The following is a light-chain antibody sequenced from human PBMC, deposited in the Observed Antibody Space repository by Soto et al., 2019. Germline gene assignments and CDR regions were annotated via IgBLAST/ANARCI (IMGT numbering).Light chain of an antibody. V-gene: IGKV1-33*01. CDR1: QDIKNY. J-gene: IGKJ4*01. Sequence: DIQMTQSPSSLSASVGDRVTITCQASQDIKNYLNWYQQKPGKDPNLLIYDASNLKTGVPSRFGGIGSGTHFTFPISSLQTEDIATYYCQHYDHLPPLSFGGGTKGEIK. CDR2: DAS. CDR3: QHYDHLPPLS.